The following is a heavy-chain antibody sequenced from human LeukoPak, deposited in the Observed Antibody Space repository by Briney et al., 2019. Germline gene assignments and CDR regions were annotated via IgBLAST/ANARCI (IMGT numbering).Heavy chain of an antibody. CDR2: IYHNGAT. CDR3: ARDQGYDTKRYYYYGMDV. CDR1: GGSISSSSSIC. Sequence: SETLSLTCAVSGGSISSSSSICWTWVRQPPGEGLEWIGEIYHNGATNYNPSLKSRVTISVDTSKNQFSLKLSSVTAADTAVYYCARDQGYDTKRYYYYGMDVWGQGTTVTVSS. V-gene: IGHV4-4*02. D-gene: IGHD3-3*01. J-gene: IGHJ6*02.